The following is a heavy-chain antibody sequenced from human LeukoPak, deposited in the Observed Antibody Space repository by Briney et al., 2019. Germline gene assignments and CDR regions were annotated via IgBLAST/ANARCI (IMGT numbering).Heavy chain of an antibody. CDR2: IYTSGST. CDR3: ARVDYDSGGYPFDY. D-gene: IGHD3-22*01. V-gene: IGHV4-4*07. J-gene: IGHJ4*02. Sequence: SETLSLTCTVSGGSISSYYWSWIRQPAGKGLEWIGRIYTSGSTNYNPSLKSRVTMSVDTSKNQFSLKLSSVTAADTAVYYCARVDYDSGGYPFDYWGQGTLVTVSS. CDR1: GGSISSYY.